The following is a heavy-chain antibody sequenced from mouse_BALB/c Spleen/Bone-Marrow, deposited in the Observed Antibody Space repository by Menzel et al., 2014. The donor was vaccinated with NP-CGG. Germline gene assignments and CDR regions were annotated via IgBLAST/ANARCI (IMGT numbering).Heavy chain of an antibody. CDR2: ISRGSSYT. D-gene: IGHD1-1*01. Sequence: EVKVEESGGDLVKTGGSLKLSCAATGFTFSSYGMSWVRQTPDKRLERVATISRGSSYTYYPDSVKGRFTISRDNAKNSLYLQMTSLKSEDTAMYYCAITITTVVAEYAMVFLGQGSSVTVSS. CDR1: GFTFSSYG. J-gene: IGHJ4*01. CDR3: AITITTVVAEYAMVF. V-gene: IGHV5-6*02.